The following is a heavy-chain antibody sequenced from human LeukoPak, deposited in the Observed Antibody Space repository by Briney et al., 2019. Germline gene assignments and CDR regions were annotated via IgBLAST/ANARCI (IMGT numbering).Heavy chain of an antibody. Sequence: GGSLRLPCVASGFTFSDYWMHWVRQVPGKGLVWVSRINTDGQTLSYADSVKGRFTISRDNGKSTLYLEMKHLKIEDTAVYYCARERVFGESFDYAMDVWGQGTTVTVSS. CDR1: GFTFSDYW. J-gene: IGHJ6*02. V-gene: IGHV3-74*01. D-gene: IGHD3-10*02. CDR3: ARERVFGESFDYAMDV. CDR2: INTDGQTL.